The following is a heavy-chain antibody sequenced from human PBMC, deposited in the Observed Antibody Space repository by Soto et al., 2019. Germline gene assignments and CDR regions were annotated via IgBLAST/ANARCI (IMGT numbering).Heavy chain of an antibody. Sequence: QITLKESGPTLVKPTQTLTLTCTFSGFSLSTSGVGAGWIRQPPGKALEWLALIYWDDDKRYSPSLKSRPTITKDTSKNQVLLTMTSMDPVDTATYYCAHYFYILVDDAFDLWGQGTMVTVSS. CDR3: AHYFYILVDDAFDL. V-gene: IGHV2-5*02. D-gene: IGHD2-8*02. J-gene: IGHJ3*01. CDR2: IYWDDDK. CDR1: GFSLSTSGVG.